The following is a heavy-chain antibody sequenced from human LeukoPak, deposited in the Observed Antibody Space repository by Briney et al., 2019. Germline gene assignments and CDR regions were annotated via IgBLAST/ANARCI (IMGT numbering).Heavy chain of an antibody. CDR1: GGSVSSGNYY. V-gene: IGHV4-61*02. Sequence: SETLSLTCTVSGGSVSSGNYYWSWIRQPAGKGLEWIGRIYTSGSTNYNPSLKSRVTMSLDTSKNQLSLKLTSVTAADTAVYFCAGRDYWGQGTLVTVSS. J-gene: IGHJ4*02. CDR3: AGRDY. CDR2: IYTSGST.